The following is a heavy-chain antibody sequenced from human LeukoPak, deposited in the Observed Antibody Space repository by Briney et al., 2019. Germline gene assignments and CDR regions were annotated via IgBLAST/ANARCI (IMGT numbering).Heavy chain of an antibody. V-gene: IGHV4-34*01. CDR1: GGSFSGYY. CDR3: ARGRLLWFGGSYYYYGMDV. Sequence: PSETLSLTCAIYGGSFSGYYWSWIHQPPGKGLEWIGEINHSGSTNYNPSLKSRVTISVDTSKNQFSLKLSSVTAADTAVYYCARGRLLWFGGSYYYYGMDVWGQGTTVTVSS. D-gene: IGHD3-10*01. J-gene: IGHJ6*02. CDR2: INHSGST.